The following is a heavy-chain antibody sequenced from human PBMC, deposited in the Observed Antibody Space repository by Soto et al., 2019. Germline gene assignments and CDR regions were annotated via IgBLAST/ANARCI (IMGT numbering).Heavy chain of an antibody. J-gene: IGHJ6*02. CDR2: ISGSGGST. V-gene: IGHV3-23*01. D-gene: IGHD3-3*01. CDR1: GFTFSSYA. CDR3: AKAEVPAANPRRITIFGVEDHSKGMDV. Sequence: HPGGSLRLSCAASGFTFSSYAMSWVRQAPGKGLEWVSAISGSGGSTYYADSVKGRFTISRDNSKNTLYLQMNSLRAEDTAVYYCAKAEVPAANPRRITIFGVEDHSKGMDVWGQGTTVTVSS.